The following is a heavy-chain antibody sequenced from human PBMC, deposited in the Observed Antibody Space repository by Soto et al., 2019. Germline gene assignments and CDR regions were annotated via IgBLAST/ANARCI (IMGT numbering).Heavy chain of an antibody. J-gene: IGHJ4*02. Sequence: QVPLVQSGAEVKKPGSSVKVSCKASGGTFSSYTISWVRQAPGQGLEWMGRIIPILGIANYAQKFQGRGTNAADKSTNTAYKELSSLISEDTAVYYCASDGGFGEHKQGTPTDYWGQGTLVTVFS. CDR3: ASDGGFGEHKQGTPTDY. D-gene: IGHD3-10*01. CDR1: GGTFSSYT. CDR2: IIPILGIA. V-gene: IGHV1-69*02.